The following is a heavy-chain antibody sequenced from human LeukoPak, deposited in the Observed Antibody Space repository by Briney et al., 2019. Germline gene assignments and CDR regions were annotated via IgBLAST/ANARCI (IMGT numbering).Heavy chain of an antibody. CDR2: ISAYNGNT. CDR3: ARERLDYYGASRGWFDP. J-gene: IGHJ5*02. Sequence: SVKVSCKASGYTFTSYGISWVRQAPGQGLEWMGWISAYNGNTNYAQKFQGRVTMTTDTSTSTAYMELRSLRSDDTAVYYCARERLDYYGASRGWFDPWGQGTLVTVSS. CDR1: GYTFTSYG. V-gene: IGHV1-18*01. D-gene: IGHD3-10*01.